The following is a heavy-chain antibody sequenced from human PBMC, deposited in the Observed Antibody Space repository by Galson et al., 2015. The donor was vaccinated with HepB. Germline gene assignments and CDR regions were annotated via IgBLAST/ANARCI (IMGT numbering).Heavy chain of an antibody. CDR2: ISSSSTYT. D-gene: IGHD4-23*01. CDR3: ARDKGEGNGGTEY. CDR1: GFTFRDYY. V-gene: IGHV3-11*06. Sequence: SLRLSCAASGFTFRDYYMNWIRQAPGQGLEWVSYISSSSTYTNYADSVKGRFTISRDNAKNSLYLQMNSLRAEDTAVYYCARDKGEGNGGTEYWGQGTLVTVSS. J-gene: IGHJ4*02.